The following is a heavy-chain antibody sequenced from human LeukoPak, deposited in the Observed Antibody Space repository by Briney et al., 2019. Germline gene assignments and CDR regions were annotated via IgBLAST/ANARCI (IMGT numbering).Heavy chain of an antibody. CDR1: GGSISSSSYY. D-gene: IGHD3-22*01. CDR3: ARLGYDSSDY. J-gene: IGHJ4*02. Sequence: SETLSLTCTVSGGSISSSSYYWSWIRQPPGKGLEWIGSIYYSGSTYYNPSLKSRVTISVDTSKNQFSLKLSSVTAADTAVYYCARLGYDSSDYWGQGTLVTVSS. CDR2: IYYSGST. V-gene: IGHV4-39*01.